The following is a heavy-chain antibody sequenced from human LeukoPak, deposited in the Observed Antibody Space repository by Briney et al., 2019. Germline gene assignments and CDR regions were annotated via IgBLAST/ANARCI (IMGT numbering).Heavy chain of an antibody. V-gene: IGHV3-53*01. CDR3: ARNLPGLPLDY. D-gene: IGHD1-14*01. CDR1: GFTFSSYA. J-gene: IGHJ4*02. Sequence: PGGSLRLSCAASGFTFSSYAMSWVRQAPGKGLEWVSVIYSGGSTYYADSVKGRFTISRDNSKNTLYPQMNSLRAEDTAVYYCARNLPGLPLDYWGQGTLVTVSS. CDR2: IYSGGST.